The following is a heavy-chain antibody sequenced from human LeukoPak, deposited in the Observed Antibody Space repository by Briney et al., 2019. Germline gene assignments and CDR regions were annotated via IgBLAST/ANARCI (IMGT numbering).Heavy chain of an antibody. D-gene: IGHD1-7*01. J-gene: IGHJ3*02. CDR1: GLTFSSYG. CDR2: IWYDGSNK. CDR3: AKGELELRPDAFDI. V-gene: IGHV3-33*06. Sequence: GGSLRLSCAASGLTFSSYGMHWVRQAPGKGLEWVAVIWYDGSNKYYADSVKGRFTISRDNSKNTLYLQMNSLRAEDTAVYYCAKGELELRPDAFDIWGQGTMVTVSS.